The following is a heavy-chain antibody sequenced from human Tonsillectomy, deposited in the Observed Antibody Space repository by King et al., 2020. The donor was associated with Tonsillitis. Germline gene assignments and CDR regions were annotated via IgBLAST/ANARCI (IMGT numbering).Heavy chain of an antibody. CDR3: ARHHCSSTTCYWDLDF. Sequence: QLVQSGAEVKKPGESLKISCKGSGFSFTHYWIAWVRQLPGQGLGWMGTIYPGDSDIRYSPSFQGQVTISADNAISTAYRQWGSLKASDTAVYYCARHHCSSTTCYWDLDFWGQGTLVTVSS. V-gene: IGHV5-51*03. CDR2: IYPGDSDI. J-gene: IGHJ4*02. CDR1: GFSFTHYW. D-gene: IGHD2-2*01.